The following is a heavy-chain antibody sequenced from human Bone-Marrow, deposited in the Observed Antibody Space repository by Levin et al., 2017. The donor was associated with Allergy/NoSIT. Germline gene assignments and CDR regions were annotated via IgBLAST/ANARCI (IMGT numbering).Heavy chain of an antibody. J-gene: IGHJ4*02. Sequence: GGSLRLSCAASGFTFSRYKMHWVRQAPGKGLEWVAVIWHDGTTEYYGDAVRGRFTVSRDNSKNTLHLQMNSLRGDDTALYFCAREDSSVRDDGVDSWGQGTLVIVSS. CDR3: AREDSSVRDDGVDS. CDR2: IWHDGTTE. D-gene: IGHD2-21*01. V-gene: IGHV3-33*01. CDR1: GFTFSRYK.